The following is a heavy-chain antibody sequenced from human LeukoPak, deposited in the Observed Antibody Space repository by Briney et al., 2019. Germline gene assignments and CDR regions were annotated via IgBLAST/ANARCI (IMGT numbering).Heavy chain of an antibody. CDR2: INPNSGGT. CDR1: GYTFTGYY. Sequence: GASVKVSCKASGYTFTGYYMHWVRQAPGQGLEWMGWINPNSGGTNYAQKFQGRVTMTRDTSISTAYMELSRLRSDDTAVYYCAREGVAGTEVLVFDYWGQGTLVTVSS. J-gene: IGHJ4*02. V-gene: IGHV1-2*02. CDR3: AREGVAGTEVLVFDY. D-gene: IGHD6-19*01.